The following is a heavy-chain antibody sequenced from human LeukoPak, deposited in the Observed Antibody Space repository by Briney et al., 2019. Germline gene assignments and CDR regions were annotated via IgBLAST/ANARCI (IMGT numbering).Heavy chain of an antibody. J-gene: IGHJ4*02. CDR2: INHSGST. Sequence: PSETLSLTCAVYGGSFSGYYWSWIRQPPGKGPEWIGEINHSGSTNYNPSLKSRVTISVDTSKNQFSLKLSSVTAADTAVYYCARALSWARQGDFDYWGQGTLVTVSS. V-gene: IGHV4-34*01. CDR1: GGSFSGYY. CDR3: ARALSWARQGDFDY. D-gene: IGHD3-10*01.